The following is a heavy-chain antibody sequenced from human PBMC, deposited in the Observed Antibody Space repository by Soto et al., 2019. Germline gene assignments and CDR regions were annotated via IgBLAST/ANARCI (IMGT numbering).Heavy chain of an antibody. CDR3: ARVPSP. V-gene: IGHV4-30-2*01. CDR2: IYHSGST. CDR1: GDSISSGGYS. Sequence: QLQLKESGSGLVKPSQTVSLTCAVSGDSISSGGYSWSWIRQPPGKGLEWIGYIYHSGSTYYNPSLKSRVTISADRSKNQFSLKLSSVTAADTAVYYCARVPSPWGQGTLVTVSS. J-gene: IGHJ5*02.